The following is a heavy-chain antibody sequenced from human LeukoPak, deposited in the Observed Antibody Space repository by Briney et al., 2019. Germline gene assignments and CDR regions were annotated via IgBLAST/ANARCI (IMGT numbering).Heavy chain of an antibody. CDR2: ISGSGGST. D-gene: IGHD2-8*01. CDR1: GFTFSSYA. J-gene: IGHJ4*02. CDR3: AKDFGYSINGVCYGTPFVY. Sequence: GGSLRLSCAASGFTFSSYAMSWVRQAPGKGLEWVSGISGSGGSTYYADSVKGRFTISRDNSKNTLYLQMNSLRAEDTAVYYCAKDFGYSINGVCYGTPFVYWGQGTLVTVSS. V-gene: IGHV3-23*01.